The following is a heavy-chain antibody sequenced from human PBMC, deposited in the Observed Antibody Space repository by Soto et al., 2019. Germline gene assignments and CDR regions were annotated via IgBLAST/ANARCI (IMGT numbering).Heavy chain of an antibody. CDR3: ARSGAYYDFWSGYSGLYYGMDV. CDR2: INHSGST. J-gene: IGHJ6*02. D-gene: IGHD3-3*01. V-gene: IGHV4-34*01. Sequence: SETLSLTCAVYGGSFSGYYWSWIRQPPGKGLEWIGEINHSGSTNYNPSLKSRVTISVDTSKNQFSLKLSSVTAADTAVYYCARSGAYYDFWSGYSGLYYGMDVWGQGTTVTAP. CDR1: GGSFSGYY.